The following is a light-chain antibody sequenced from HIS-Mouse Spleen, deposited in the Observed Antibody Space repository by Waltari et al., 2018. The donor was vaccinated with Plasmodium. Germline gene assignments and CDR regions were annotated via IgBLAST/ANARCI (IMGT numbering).Light chain of an antibody. CDR2: DAS. J-gene: IGKJ4*01. Sequence: AIQLTQSPSSLSASVGDRVTITCRASQGISSALAWYQQKPGKASKLLSYDASSLESGVPSRFIGSGSGTDFTLTISSLQPEDFATYYCQQFNSYPLTFGGGTKVEIK. CDR3: QQFNSYPLT. V-gene: IGKV1-13*02. CDR1: QGISSA.